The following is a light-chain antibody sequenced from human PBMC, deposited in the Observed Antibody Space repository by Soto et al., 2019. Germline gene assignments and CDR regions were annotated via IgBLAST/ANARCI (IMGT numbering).Light chain of an antibody. J-gene: IGLJ3*02. CDR2: DVS. CDR1: SRDIGGYNF. V-gene: IGLV2-14*01. Sequence: QSALTQPASVSGSPGQSIAISCTGTSRDIGGYNFVSWYQQHPGKAPKLMIYDVSDRPLGVSDRFSGSKSGNTASLTISGLQAEDEADYYCSSFTTSNSWVFGGGTKVTVL. CDR3: SSFTTSNSWV.